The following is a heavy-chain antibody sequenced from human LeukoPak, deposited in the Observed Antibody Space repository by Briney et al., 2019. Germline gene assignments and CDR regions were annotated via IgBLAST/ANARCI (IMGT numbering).Heavy chain of an antibody. D-gene: IGHD6-19*01. CDR2: ISGSGGST. J-gene: IGHJ5*02. Sequence: GGSLRLSCAASGFTFSSYAMSWVRQAPGKGLEWVSAISGSGGSTYYADSVKGRFTISRDNSKNTLYLQMNSLRAEDTAVYYCAKPLYSSGWYPAFDPWGQGTLVTVSS. CDR3: AKPLYSSGWYPAFDP. V-gene: IGHV3-23*01. CDR1: GFTFSSYA.